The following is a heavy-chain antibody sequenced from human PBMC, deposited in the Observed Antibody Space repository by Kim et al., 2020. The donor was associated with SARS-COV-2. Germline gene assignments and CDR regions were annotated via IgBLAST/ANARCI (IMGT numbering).Heavy chain of an antibody. Sequence: GGSLRLSCAASGFNFIDAWMNWVRRAPGKGLEWVGRIKTTRAGGPTDYASPEKGRFPIPRDDSTNTVYLQMNSLKTEDTAVYYCTKVRDPITLAVSFWGQGTLVTVSS. V-gene: IGHV3-15*01. CDR3: TKVRDPITLAVSF. D-gene: IGHD3-10*01. CDR2: IKTTRAGGPT. CDR1: GFNFIDAW. J-gene: IGHJ4*02.